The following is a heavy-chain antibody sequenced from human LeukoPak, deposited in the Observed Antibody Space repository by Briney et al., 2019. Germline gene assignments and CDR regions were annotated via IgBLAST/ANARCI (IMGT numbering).Heavy chain of an antibody. D-gene: IGHD3-22*01. CDR2: INPNSGGT. Sequence: ASVKVSCKASGYTFTGYYMHWVRQAPGQGLEWMGRINPNSGGTNYAQKFQGRVTMTRDTSISTAYMELSRLRSDDTAVYYCARDGAYYYDSSGYYGDYYYYYYMDVWGKGTTVTVSS. CDR3: ARDGAYYYDSSGYYGDYYYYYYMDV. V-gene: IGHV1-2*06. CDR1: GYTFTGYY. J-gene: IGHJ6*03.